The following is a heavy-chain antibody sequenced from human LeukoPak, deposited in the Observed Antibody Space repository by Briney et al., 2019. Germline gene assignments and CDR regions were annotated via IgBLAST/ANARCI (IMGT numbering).Heavy chain of an antibody. CDR2: ISWNSGSI. V-gene: IGHV3-9*01. Sequence: GGSLRLSCAASGFTFDDYAMHWVRQAPGKGLEWVSGISWNSGSIGYADSVKGRFTISRDNAKNSLYLQMNSLRAEDTALYYCARGSRSGSLTSAFDIWGQGTMVTVSS. CDR1: GFTFDDYA. CDR3: ARGSRSGSLTSAFDI. D-gene: IGHD1-26*01. J-gene: IGHJ3*02.